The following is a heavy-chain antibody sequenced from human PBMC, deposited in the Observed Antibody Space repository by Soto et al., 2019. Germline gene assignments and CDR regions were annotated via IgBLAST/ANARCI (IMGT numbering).Heavy chain of an antibody. CDR1: GGSFSGYY. Sequence: SETLSLTCAVYGGSFSGYYWTWIRQPPGAGLEWIGEINHSGSTNYNPSLKSRVTISVDTSKNQFSLKLTSVTAEDTAVYFCAKMSLWFGELFPYYFDYWGQGTLVTVSS. CDR3: AKMSLWFGELFPYYFDY. D-gene: IGHD3-10*01. V-gene: IGHV4-34*01. J-gene: IGHJ4*02. CDR2: INHSGST.